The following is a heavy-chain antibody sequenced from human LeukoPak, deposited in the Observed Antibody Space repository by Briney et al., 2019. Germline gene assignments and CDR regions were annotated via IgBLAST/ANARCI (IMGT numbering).Heavy chain of an antibody. CDR2: IWYDGSNK. CDR1: GFAFSSYG. J-gene: IGHJ6*02. V-gene: IGHV3-33*01. D-gene: IGHD3-22*01. Sequence: PGGSLRLSCAASGFAFSSYGMHWVRQAPGKGLEWVAVIWYDGSNKYYADSVKGRFTISRDNSKNTLYLQMNSLRAEDTAVYYCARAMSHYYDSSGYYNYYYYGMDVWGQGTTVTVSS. CDR3: ARAMSHYYDSSGYYNYYYYGMDV.